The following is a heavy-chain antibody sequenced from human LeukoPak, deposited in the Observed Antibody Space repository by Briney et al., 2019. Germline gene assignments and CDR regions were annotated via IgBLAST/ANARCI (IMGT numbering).Heavy chain of an antibody. V-gene: IGHV3-21*01. CDR1: GFTFSSYS. CDR2: ISSSSSYT. J-gene: IGHJ6*02. D-gene: IGHD3-3*01. CDR3: ARSPSITIFGVVPAYGMDV. Sequence: PGGSLRLSCATSGFTFSSYSMNWVRQAPGKGLEWVSSISSSSSYTYYADSVKGRFTISRDNAKNSLYLQMNSLRAEDTAVYYCARSPSITIFGVVPAYGMDVWGQGTTVTVSS.